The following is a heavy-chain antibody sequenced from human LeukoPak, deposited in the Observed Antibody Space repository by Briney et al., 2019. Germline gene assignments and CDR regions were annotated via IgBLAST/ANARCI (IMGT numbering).Heavy chain of an antibody. Sequence: GGSLRLSCAASGFTFSDYYMSWIRQAPGKGLEWVSYISSSGSTIYYADSVKGRFTISRDNAKNSLYLQMNSLRAEDTAVYYCARAISASNDYYDSSGYPSLPDYWGQGTLVTVAS. CDR1: GFTFSDYY. V-gene: IGHV3-11*04. CDR2: ISSSGSTI. J-gene: IGHJ4*02. CDR3: ARAISASNDYYDSSGYPSLPDY. D-gene: IGHD3-22*01.